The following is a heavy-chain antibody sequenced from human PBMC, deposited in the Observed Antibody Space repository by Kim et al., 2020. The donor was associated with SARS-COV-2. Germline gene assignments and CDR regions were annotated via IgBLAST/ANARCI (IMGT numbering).Heavy chain of an antibody. Sequence: GGSLRLSCAASGFTFSRFGMHWVRQAPGKGLEWVAVISYDGSNIYYADSVKGRFTISRDNSKNMLYLQMNSLRVEDTAVYYAAKDPWPQCSGGTCHFDYWGQGTLLTVSS. CDR2: ISYDGSNI. J-gene: IGHJ4*02. D-gene: IGHD2-15*01. V-gene: IGHV3-30*18. CDR1: GFTFSRFG. CDR3: AKDPWPQCSGGTCHFDY.